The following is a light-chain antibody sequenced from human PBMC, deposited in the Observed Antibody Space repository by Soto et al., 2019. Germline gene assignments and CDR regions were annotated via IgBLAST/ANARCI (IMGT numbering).Light chain of an antibody. CDR2: GTS. CDR3: QLYGSPYT. Sequence: EIVLTQSPGTLSLSPGERATLSCRASQSVSASYLAWYQQKPDQAPRLLIYGTSSRATGIPDRFSGSGSGTDFTLNIDGLETEDLAVYFCQLYGSPYTFGQGTKLGIK. CDR1: QSVSASY. J-gene: IGKJ2*01. V-gene: IGKV3-20*01.